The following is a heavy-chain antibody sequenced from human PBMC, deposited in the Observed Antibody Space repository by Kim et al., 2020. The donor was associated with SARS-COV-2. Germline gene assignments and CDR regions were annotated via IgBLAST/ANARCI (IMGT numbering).Heavy chain of an antibody. Sequence: NPSLKSRVTISVDTSKNQFSLKLSSVTAADTAVYYCARALLSYGNDAFDIWGQGTMVTVSS. CDR3: ARALLSYGNDAFDI. V-gene: IGHV4-34*01. D-gene: IGHD4-17*01. J-gene: IGHJ3*02.